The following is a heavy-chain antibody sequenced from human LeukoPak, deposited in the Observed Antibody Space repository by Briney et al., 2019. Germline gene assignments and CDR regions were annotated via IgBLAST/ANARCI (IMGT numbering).Heavy chain of an antibody. CDR1: GGSISSYY. CDR2: IYYSGST. J-gene: IGHJ4*02. Sequence: SQTLSLTCTVSGGSISSYYWSWIRQPPGKGLEWIGYIYYSGSTNYNPSLKSRVTISVDTSKNQFSLKLSSVTAADTAVYYCARLGRSSWLAYYFDYWGQGTLVTVSS. V-gene: IGHV4-59*08. CDR3: ARLGRSSWLAYYFDY. D-gene: IGHD6-13*01.